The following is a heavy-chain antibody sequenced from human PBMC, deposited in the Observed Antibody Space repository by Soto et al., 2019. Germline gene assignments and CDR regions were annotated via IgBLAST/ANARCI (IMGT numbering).Heavy chain of an antibody. Sequence: ASVKVSCKASGYTFTSYGISWVRQAPGQGLEWMGWISAYNGNTNYAQKLQGRVTMTTDTSTSTAYMELRSLRSDDTAVYYCARDSLGYCSGGSCYGLGAFDIWGQGIMVTVSS. CDR1: GYTFTSYG. CDR3: ARDSLGYCSGGSCYGLGAFDI. CDR2: ISAYNGNT. V-gene: IGHV1-18*01. J-gene: IGHJ3*02. D-gene: IGHD2-15*01.